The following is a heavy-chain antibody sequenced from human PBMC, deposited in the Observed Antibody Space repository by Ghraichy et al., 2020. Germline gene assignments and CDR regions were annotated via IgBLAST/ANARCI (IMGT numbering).Heavy chain of an antibody. J-gene: IGHJ6*03. CDR1: GFTFSDYY. CDR3: ARDAEPDTAMVGSAYYYYYYMDV. D-gene: IGHD5-18*01. V-gene: IGHV3-11*04. CDR2: ISSSGSTI. Sequence: GGSLRLSCAASGFTFSDYYMSWIRQAPGKGLEWVSYISSSGSTIYYADSVKGRFTISRDNAKNSLYLQMNSLRAEDTAVYYCARDAEPDTAMVGSAYYYYYYMDVWGKGTTVTVSS.